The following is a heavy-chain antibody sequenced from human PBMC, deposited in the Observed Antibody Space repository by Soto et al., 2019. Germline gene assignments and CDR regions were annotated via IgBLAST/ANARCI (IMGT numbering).Heavy chain of an antibody. Sequence: PGESLKISCKRSGYSFTSYWIGWVRQMPGKGLEWMGIIYPGDSDTRYSPSFQVQVTISADKSISTAYLQWSSLKASDTAVYYCAKDQGGSGSYNAFDIWGQGTMVTVSS. CDR3: AKDQGGSGSYNAFDI. V-gene: IGHV5-51*01. D-gene: IGHD3-10*01. CDR1: GYSFTSYW. J-gene: IGHJ3*02. CDR2: IYPGDSDT.